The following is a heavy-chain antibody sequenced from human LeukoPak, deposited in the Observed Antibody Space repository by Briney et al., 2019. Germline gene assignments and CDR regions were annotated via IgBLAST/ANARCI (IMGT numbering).Heavy chain of an antibody. V-gene: IGHV3-23*01. CDR2: ISTSGANT. J-gene: IGHJ4*02. Sequence: PGGSLRLSCAGSGFIFSSYALRWVRQAPGKGLEWVSAISTSGANTYYADSVRGRFTISRDNSKNTLYLQMNTLRAEDTAVYYCATTKEARRYFDYWGQGTLVTVSS. CDR1: GFIFSSYA. CDR3: ATTKEARRYFDY. D-gene: IGHD1-1*01.